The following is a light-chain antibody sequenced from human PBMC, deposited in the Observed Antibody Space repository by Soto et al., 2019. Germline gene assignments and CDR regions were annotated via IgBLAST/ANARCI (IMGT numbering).Light chain of an antibody. CDR3: QQYNNWPPYT. CDR2: GAS. CDR1: QSVGSN. J-gene: IGKJ2*01. Sequence: EIVMTQSPATLSVSPGERATLSCRASQSVGSNLAWYQQKPGQAPRLLIYGASTRATGIPARFSGSGSGTEFTLTISGLQSGDFAIYYCQQYNNWPPYTFGQGTQLEIK. V-gene: IGKV3-15*01.